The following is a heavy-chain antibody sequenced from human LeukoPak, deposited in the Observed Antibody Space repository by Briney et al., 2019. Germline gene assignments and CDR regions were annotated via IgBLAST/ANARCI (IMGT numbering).Heavy chain of an antibody. J-gene: IGHJ4*02. CDR1: GGPISSGDYY. CDR2: IYYSGST. CDR3: AREGGGYCSSTSCSSFDY. V-gene: IGHV4-30-4*08. Sequence: SETLSLTRTVSGGPISSGDYYWSWIRQPPGKGLEWIGYIYYSGSTYYNPSLKSRVTISVDTTKNQFSLKLSSVTAADTAVYYCAREGGGYCSSTSCSSFDYWGQGTLVTVSS. D-gene: IGHD2-2*01.